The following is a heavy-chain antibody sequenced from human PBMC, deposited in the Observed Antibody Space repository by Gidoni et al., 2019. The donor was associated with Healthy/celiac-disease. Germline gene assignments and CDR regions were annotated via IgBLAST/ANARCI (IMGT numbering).Heavy chain of an antibody. CDR3: ANRRAAAGMDV. D-gene: IGHD6-13*01. CDR2: IYWNDDK. Sequence: QITLKESGPTLVKPTQTLTLTCTFSGFSLSTSGVGVGWIRQPPGKALEWLALIYWNDDKRYSPSLKSRLTITKETSKKQVVLTMTNMDPVDTATYYCANRRAAAGMDVWGQGTTVTVSS. V-gene: IGHV2-5*01. J-gene: IGHJ6*02. CDR1: GFSLSTSGVG.